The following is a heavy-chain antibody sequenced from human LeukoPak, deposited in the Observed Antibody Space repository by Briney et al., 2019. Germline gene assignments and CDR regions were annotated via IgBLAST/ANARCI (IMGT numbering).Heavy chain of an antibody. D-gene: IGHD1-1*01. Sequence: AETLTLTCAVSGYSISSCYYWGWLRPPPGRGLGGIGSMCRSGNTYYNPSLKSRVTISVDQSKNQFYLKLSPVSAEDAAVYYWASLEKSGNGRENWFDPWGQGTLVTVSS. J-gene: IGHJ5*02. CDR2: MCRSGNT. CDR1: GYSISSCYY. CDR3: ASLEKSGNGRENWFDP. V-gene: IGHV4-38-2*01.